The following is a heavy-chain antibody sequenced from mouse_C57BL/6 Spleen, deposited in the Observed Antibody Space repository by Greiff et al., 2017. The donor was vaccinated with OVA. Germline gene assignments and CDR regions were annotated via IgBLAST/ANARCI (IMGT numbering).Heavy chain of an antibody. CDR2: IYPGSGNT. Sequence: VQLQQSGAELVRPGASVKLSCKASGYTFTDYYINWVKQRPGQGLEWIARIYPGSGNTYYNEKFKGKATLTAEKSSSTAYMQLSSLTSEDSAVYFCARSSGSPHWYFDVWGTGTTVTVSS. V-gene: IGHV1-76*01. D-gene: IGHD1-1*01. J-gene: IGHJ1*03. CDR3: ARSSGSPHWYFDV. CDR1: GYTFTDYY.